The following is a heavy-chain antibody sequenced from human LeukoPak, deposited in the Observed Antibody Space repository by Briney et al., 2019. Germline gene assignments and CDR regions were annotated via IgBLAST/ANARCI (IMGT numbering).Heavy chain of an antibody. J-gene: IGHJ4*02. CDR1: GFTFSSYW. V-gene: IGHV3-7*01. CDR3: AGDQNYYDSSGYYQVFDY. CDR2: IKQDGSEK. D-gene: IGHD3-22*01. Sequence: GGSLRLSCAASGFTFSSYWMSWVRQAPGKGLEWVANIKQDGSEKYYVDSVKGRFTISRDNAKNSLYLQMSSLRAEDTAVYHCAGDQNYYDSSGYYQVFDYWGQGTLVTVSS.